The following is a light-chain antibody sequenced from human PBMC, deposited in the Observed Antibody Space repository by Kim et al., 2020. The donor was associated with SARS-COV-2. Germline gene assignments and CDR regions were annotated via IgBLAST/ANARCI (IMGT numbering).Light chain of an antibody. CDR2: DAS. Sequence: EIVLTQSPATLSLSPGERATLSCRASQSVSSSLAWYQQNPGQAPRLLIYDASNRATGIPARFSGSGSGTDFTLTISSLEPEDFAVYYCQQRSNWPATFGGGTKLEI. CDR3: QQRSNWPAT. J-gene: IGKJ4*01. V-gene: IGKV3-11*01. CDR1: QSVSSS.